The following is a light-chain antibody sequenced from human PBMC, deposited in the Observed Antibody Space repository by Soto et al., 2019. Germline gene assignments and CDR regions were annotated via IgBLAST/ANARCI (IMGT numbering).Light chain of an antibody. Sequence: QSVLTQPASVSGSPGQSITISCTGTSRDIGNYNYVSWYQHHPGKAPKLMIYEVTSRPSGVSDRFSGSKSGMTASLTISGVQPEDEADYFCASCRSANTLVVFGTGTKVTVL. J-gene: IGLJ1*01. CDR3: ASCRSANTLVV. CDR2: EVT. V-gene: IGLV2-14*01. CDR1: SRDIGNYNY.